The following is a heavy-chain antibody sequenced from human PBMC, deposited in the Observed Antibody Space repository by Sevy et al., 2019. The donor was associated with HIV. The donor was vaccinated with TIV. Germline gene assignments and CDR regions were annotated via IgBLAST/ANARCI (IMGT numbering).Heavy chain of an antibody. CDR3: AGENAWGRGYS. J-gene: IGHJ4*02. CDR2: IYYNGHI. V-gene: IGHV4-59*08. CDR1: GGSITSLY. Sequence: LSLTCTVSGGSITSLYWNWIRQPPGKGLEWIANIYYNGHINYNPSLKSRVTFSLDTSKNQFSLRLSSVTAADTAMYYCAGENAWGRGYSWGQGTLVTVSS. D-gene: IGHD1-26*01.